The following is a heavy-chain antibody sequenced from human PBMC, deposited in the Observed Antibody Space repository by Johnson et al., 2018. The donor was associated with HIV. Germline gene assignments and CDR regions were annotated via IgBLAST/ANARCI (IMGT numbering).Heavy chain of an antibody. CDR1: GFTFSSYW. CDR3: ASGHMWSAF. CDR2: IKEDGSEK. Sequence: EQLVESGGGLVQPGGSLRLSCAASGFTFSSYWMSWVRQAPGKGLEWVANIKEDGSEKDYVDSVKGRFTISRDNPKNSLYLQMNSLRVEDTAVYYCASGHMWSAFWGQGTMVTVSS. V-gene: IGHV3-7*02. D-gene: IGHD2-21*01. J-gene: IGHJ3*01.